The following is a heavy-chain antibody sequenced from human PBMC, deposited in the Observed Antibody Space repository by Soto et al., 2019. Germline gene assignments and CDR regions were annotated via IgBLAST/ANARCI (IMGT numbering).Heavy chain of an antibody. D-gene: IGHD6-19*01. CDR2: ISGSGGST. CDR1: GFTFSSYA. V-gene: IGHV3-23*01. Sequence: GGSLRLSCAASGFTFSSYAMSWVRPAPGKGLEWVSAISGSGGSTYYADSVKGRFTISRDNSKNTLYLQMNSLRAEDTAVYYCAKDRMSSGRGRPYYYYYGMDVWGQGTTVTVSS. J-gene: IGHJ6*02. CDR3: AKDRMSSGRGRPYYYYYGMDV.